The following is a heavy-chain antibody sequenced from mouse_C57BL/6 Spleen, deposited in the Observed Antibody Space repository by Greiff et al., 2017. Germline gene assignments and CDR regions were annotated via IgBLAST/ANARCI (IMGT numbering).Heavy chain of an antibody. J-gene: IGHJ3*01. CDR3: ARAPTVARGAY. Sequence: EESGPGLVKPSQSLSLTCSVTGYSITSGYYWNWIRQFPGNKLEWMGYISYDGSNNYNPSLKNRISITRDTSKNQFFLKLNSVTTEDTATYYCARAPTVARGAYWGQGTLVTVSA. CDR1: GYSITSGYY. CDR2: ISYDGSN. V-gene: IGHV3-6*01. D-gene: IGHD1-1*01.